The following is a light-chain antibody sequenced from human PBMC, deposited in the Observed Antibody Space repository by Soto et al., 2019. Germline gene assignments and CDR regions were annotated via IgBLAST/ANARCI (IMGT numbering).Light chain of an antibody. V-gene: IGKV3D-15*01. CDR1: QSVDNY. CDR2: DAS. Sequence: ERWITKYPRTLSVSLGYKTTRSFMASQSVDNYLAWYQQKPGQPPRLLIYDASTRATGIPARFSGSQSGTEFTLTISSLLAEDFAVYSCQQYYISPLTFGGGTKVDIK. J-gene: IGKJ4*01. CDR3: QQYYISPLT.